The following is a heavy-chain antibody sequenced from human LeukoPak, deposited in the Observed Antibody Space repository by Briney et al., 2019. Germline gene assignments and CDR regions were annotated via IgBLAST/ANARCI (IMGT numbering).Heavy chain of an antibody. Sequence: PSETLSLTCTVSGGSISSYYWSWIRQPPGKGLEWIGYIYYSGSTNYNPSLKSRVTISVDTSKNQFSLKLSPVTAADTAVYYCARDKKGASCYDYWGQGTLVTVSS. CDR2: IYYSGST. CDR3: ARDKKGASCYDY. CDR1: GGSISSYY. J-gene: IGHJ4*02. D-gene: IGHD2-2*01. V-gene: IGHV4-59*01.